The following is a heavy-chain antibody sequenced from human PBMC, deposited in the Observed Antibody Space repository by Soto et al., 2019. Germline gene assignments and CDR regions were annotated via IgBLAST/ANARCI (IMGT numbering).Heavy chain of an antibody. J-gene: IGHJ4*02. V-gene: IGHV4-59*01. D-gene: IGHD2-15*01. CDR2: IYYSGST. Sequence: SETLSLTCTVSGGSISSYYWSWIRQPPGKGLEWIGYIYYSGSTNYNPSLKSRVTISVDTSKNQFSLKLSSVTAADTAVYYCARVNGGNPDPYYFDYWGQGTLVTVSS. CDR3: ARVNGGNPDPYYFDY. CDR1: GGSISSYY.